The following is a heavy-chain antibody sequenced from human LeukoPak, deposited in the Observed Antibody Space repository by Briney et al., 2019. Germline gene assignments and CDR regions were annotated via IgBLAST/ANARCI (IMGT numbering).Heavy chain of an antibody. Sequence: PSETQSLTCAVYGGSFSGYYWSWIRQPPGKGLEWIGEINHSGSTNYNPSLKSRVTISVDTSKNQFSLKLSSVTAADTAVYYCARTVVPAALRLSNWFDPWGQGTLVTVSS. D-gene: IGHD2-2*01. CDR3: ARTVVPAALRLSNWFDP. J-gene: IGHJ5*02. V-gene: IGHV4-34*01. CDR2: INHSGST. CDR1: GGSFSGYY.